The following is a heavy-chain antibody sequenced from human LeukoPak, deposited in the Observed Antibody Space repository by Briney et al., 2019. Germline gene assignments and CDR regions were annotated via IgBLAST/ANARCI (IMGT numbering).Heavy chain of an antibody. Sequence: PSGGSLRLSCAASGFTFSSYWMHWVRQAPGKGLVWVSRINSGGSSTSYAYSVKGRFTISRDNAKNTLYLQMTSPRAEDTAVYDCARAGYDVLTGWGGDYYYYGMDVWGQGTTVTVSS. D-gene: IGHD3-9*01. CDR3: ARAGYDVLTGWGGDYYYYGMDV. CDR2: INSGGSST. J-gene: IGHJ6*02. V-gene: IGHV3-74*01. CDR1: GFTFSSYW.